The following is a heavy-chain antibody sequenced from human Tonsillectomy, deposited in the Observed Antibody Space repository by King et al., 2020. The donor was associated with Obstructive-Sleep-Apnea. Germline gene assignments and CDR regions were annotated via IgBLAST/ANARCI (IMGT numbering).Heavy chain of an antibody. CDR1: GLTFSKAW. D-gene: IGHD3-22*01. CDR3: TPRSGYGF. Sequence: QLVQSGVGLGKLWGSLRLSCAASGLTFSKAWMSLVRQAPGMGLEWGCLIKRKTDVGTTYYAAAVKGRFTILRDDSKNTLSLQMNSLKTEDTAVYYCTPRSGYGFWGQGTLVTVSS. J-gene: IGHJ4*02. V-gene: IGHV3-15*01. CDR2: IKRKTDVGTT.